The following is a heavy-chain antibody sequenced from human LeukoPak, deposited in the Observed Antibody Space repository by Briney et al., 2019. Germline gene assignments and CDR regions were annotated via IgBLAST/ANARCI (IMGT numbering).Heavy chain of an antibody. V-gene: IGHV3-21*01. J-gene: IGHJ4*02. D-gene: IGHD2-15*01. CDR2: ISSSSSYI. Sequence: PGGSLRLSCAASGFTFTNNFMSWVRQAPGKGLEGVSSISSSSSYIYYADSVKGRFTISRDNAKNSLYLQMNSLRAEDTAVYYCARDAVVVVAASGPGYYFDYWGQGTLVTVSS. CDR3: ARDAVVVVAASGPGYYFDY. CDR1: GFTFTNNF.